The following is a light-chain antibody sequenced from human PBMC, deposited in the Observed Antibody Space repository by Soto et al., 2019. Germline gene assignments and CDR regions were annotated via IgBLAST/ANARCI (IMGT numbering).Light chain of an antibody. V-gene: IGLV2-8*01. CDR1: SSDVGGYNY. J-gene: IGLJ3*02. Sequence: QSVLTQPPSASGSPGQSVTISCTGTSSDVGGYNYVSWYQQHPGKAPKLMIYEVSKRPSGVPDRFSGSKSGNTASLTVSRLQAEDEADYYCSSYAGSNRVFGGGTKVTVL. CDR3: SSYAGSNRV. CDR2: EVS.